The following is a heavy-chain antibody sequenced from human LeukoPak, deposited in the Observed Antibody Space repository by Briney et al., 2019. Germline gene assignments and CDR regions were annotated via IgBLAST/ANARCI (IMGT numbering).Heavy chain of an antibody. CDR1: GGTFSSYA. CDR2: IIPIFGTA. V-gene: IGHV1-69*05. CDR3: ARGQCALRFLDYYMDV. D-gene: IGHD3-3*01. J-gene: IGHJ6*03. Sequence: ASVKVSCKASGGTFSSYAISLVRQAPGQGLEWMGGIIPIFGTANYAQKFQGRVTITTDESTSTAYMELSSLRSEDTAVYYCARGQCALRFLDYYMDVWGKGTTATVSS.